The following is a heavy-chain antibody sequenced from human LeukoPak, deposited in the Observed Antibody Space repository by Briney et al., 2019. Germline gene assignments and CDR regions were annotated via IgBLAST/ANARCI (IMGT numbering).Heavy chain of an antibody. CDR1: GGTFSSYA. CDR2: IIPIFGTA. V-gene: IGHV1-69*05. Sequence: ASVKVSCKASGGTFSSYAISWVRQAPGQGFEWMGGIIPIFGTANYAQKFQGRVTITTDESTSTAYMELSSLRSEDTAVYYCARGPTYYYDSSGYETAYYFDYWGQGTLVTVSS. J-gene: IGHJ4*02. CDR3: ARGPTYYYDSSGYETAYYFDY. D-gene: IGHD3-22*01.